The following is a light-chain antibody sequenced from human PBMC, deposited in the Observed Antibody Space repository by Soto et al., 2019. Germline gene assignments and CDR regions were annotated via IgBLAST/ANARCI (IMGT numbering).Light chain of an antibody. Sequence: DIVMTQTPLSLSVTPGQPASISCQSSQSLLHSDGKTYLSWYLQRPGQPLRLLIYEVSNRFSGVPDRLNGSGSGTDFTLKISRVEVEDVGVYYCMHAVEIPTTFGQGTKVDIK. J-gene: IGKJ1*01. CDR2: EVS. CDR1: QSLLHSDGKTY. CDR3: MHAVEIPTT. V-gene: IGKV2D-29*01.